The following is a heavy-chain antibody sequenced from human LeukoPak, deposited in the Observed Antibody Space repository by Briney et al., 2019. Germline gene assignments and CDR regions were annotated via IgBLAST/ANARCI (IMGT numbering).Heavy chain of an antibody. Sequence: GGSLRLSCAASGFTFSSYAMHWVRQAPGKGLEWVAVISYDGSNKYYADSVKGRFTISRDNSKNTLYLQMNSLRAEDTAVYYCARRRDYYYYYMDVWGKGTTVTVSS. CDR3: ARRRDYYYYYMDV. V-gene: IGHV3-30-3*01. CDR1: GFTFSSYA. J-gene: IGHJ6*03. CDR2: ISYDGSNK.